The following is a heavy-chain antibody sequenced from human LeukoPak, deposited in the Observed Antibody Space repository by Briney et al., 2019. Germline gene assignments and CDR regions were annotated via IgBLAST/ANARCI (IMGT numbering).Heavy chain of an antibody. D-gene: IGHD3-22*01. CDR3: AKDWDTSGHTTSCFNY. V-gene: IGHV3-23*01. CDR2: ISGSGGST. Sequence: GGSLRLSCAASGLTFSNYAMSWVRQAPGKGLEWVSAISGSGGSTYYADSVKGRLTVSRDNSKNTLYLQMNSLRAEDTAVYHCAKDWDTSGHTTSCFNYWGQGTLVTVSS. J-gene: IGHJ4*02. CDR1: GLTFSNYA.